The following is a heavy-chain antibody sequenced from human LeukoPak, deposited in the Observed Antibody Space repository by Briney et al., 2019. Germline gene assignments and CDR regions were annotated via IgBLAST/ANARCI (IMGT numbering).Heavy chain of an antibody. D-gene: IGHD2-8*01. CDR3: AKAPHCPNDVCRYFDY. Sequence: GGSMRLSCAASGFTFTTYPMSWVRQAPGKGLESVSAISASGGGTYYADSVKGRFTISRDNSRSTVFLQMSSLRAEDTAVYYCAKAPHCPNDVCRYFDYWGQGILVTVST. CDR1: GFTFTTYP. CDR2: ISASGGGT. V-gene: IGHV3-23*01. J-gene: IGHJ4*02.